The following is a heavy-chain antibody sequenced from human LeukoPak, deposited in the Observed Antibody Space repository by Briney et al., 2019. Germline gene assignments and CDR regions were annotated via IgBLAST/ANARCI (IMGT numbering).Heavy chain of an antibody. J-gene: IGHJ4*02. CDR3: ARDRYSGSPDY. CDR1: GFIFSSYG. Sequence: PGRCLRLSCAASGFIFSSYGMHWVRQAPGKGLEWVAVIWYDGSNMYYGDSVKGRFTISRDNSKNTLYLQMNSLRAEDTAVYYCARDRYSGSPDYWGQGTLVTVSS. CDR2: IWYDGSNM. D-gene: IGHD1-26*01. V-gene: IGHV3-33*01.